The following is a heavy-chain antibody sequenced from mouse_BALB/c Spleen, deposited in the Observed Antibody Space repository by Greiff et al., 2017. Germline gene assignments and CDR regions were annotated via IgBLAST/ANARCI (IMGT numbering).Heavy chain of an antibody. CDR2: ILPGSGST. V-gene: IGHV1-9*01. D-gene: IGHD1-1*01. Sequence: QVQLQQSGAELMKPGASVKISCKATGYTFSSYWIEWVKQRPGHGLEWIGEILPGSGSTNYNEKFKGKATFTADTSSNTAYMQLSSLTSEDSAVYYCARSDGSSPHYFDYWGQGTTLTVSS. J-gene: IGHJ2*01. CDR3: ARSDGSSPHYFDY. CDR1: GYTFSSYW.